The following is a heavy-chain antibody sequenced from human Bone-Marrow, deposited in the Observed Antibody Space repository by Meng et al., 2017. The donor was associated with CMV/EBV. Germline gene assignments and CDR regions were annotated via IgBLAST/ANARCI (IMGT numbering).Heavy chain of an antibody. CDR2: INPNLGIA. CDR1: GYTFTSYA. Sequence: SVKVSCKASGYTFTSYAISWVRQAPGQGLEWMGGINPNLGIANYAQKFQGRVTITADTSTSTAYMELRRLRSHDTAVYYCARVFECCSSTICYYYCMDFWGQRTTVTVSS. D-gene: IGHD2-2*01. J-gene: IGHJ6*02. V-gene: IGHV1-69*10. CDR3: ARVFECCSSTICYYYCMDF.